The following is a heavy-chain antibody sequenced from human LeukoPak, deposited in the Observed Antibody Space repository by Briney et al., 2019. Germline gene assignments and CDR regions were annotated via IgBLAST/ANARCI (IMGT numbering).Heavy chain of an antibody. V-gene: IGHV4-30-2*01. CDR2: IYHSGST. Sequence: SETLSLTCAVSGGSISSGGYSWSWIRQPPGKGLEWIGYIYHSGSTYYNPSLKSRVTISVDTSKNQFSLKLSSVTAADTAVYYCARHSMAYQLPNDYYYYMDVWGKGTTVTVSS. D-gene: IGHD2-2*01. J-gene: IGHJ6*03. CDR3: ARHSMAYQLPNDYYYYMDV. CDR1: GGSISSGGYS.